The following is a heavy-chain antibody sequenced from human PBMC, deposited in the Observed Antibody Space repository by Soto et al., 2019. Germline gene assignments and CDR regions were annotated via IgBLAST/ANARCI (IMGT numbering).Heavy chain of an antibody. CDR3: ARSVEGHFDF. V-gene: IGHV3-7*02. J-gene: IGHJ4*02. D-gene: IGHD6-19*01. CDR1: GFTFSNYW. CDR2: INQDGSAK. Sequence: GGSLRLSCAASGFTFSNYWMNWIRQAPGKGLEWVANINQDGSAKYYVDSVKGRFTISRDNAKNSLYLQMTSLRDEDTAVYYCARSVEGHFDFWGQGTLVTVSS.